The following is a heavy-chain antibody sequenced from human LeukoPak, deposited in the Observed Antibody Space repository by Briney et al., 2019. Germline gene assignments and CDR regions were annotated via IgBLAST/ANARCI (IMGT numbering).Heavy chain of an antibody. CDR1: GFTFSSYA. CDR2: ISNSGGST. J-gene: IGHJ3*02. D-gene: IGHD2-2*01. CDR3: AKEDIVVVPSATNAFDI. Sequence: PGRSLRLSCAVSGFTFSSYAMSWVRQAPGKGLEWVSAISNSGGSTYYADSVKGRFTISRDNSKNTLSLQMNSLRAEDTAVYYCAKEDIVVVPSATNAFDIWGQGTMVTVSS. V-gene: IGHV3-23*01.